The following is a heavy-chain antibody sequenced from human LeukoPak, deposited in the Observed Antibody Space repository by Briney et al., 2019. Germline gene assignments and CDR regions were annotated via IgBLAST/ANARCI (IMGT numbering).Heavy chain of an antibody. CDR3: ARDADRVEMATDFDY. V-gene: IGHV3-48*02. J-gene: IGHJ4*02. CDR1: GFTFSSYS. Sequence: PGGSLRLSCAASGFTFSSYSMNWVRQAPGKGPEWVSYISSSSSTIYYADSVKGRFTISRDNAKNSLYLQMNSLRDKDTAVYYCARDADRVEMATDFDYWGQGTLVTVSS. CDR2: ISSSSSTI. D-gene: IGHD5-24*01.